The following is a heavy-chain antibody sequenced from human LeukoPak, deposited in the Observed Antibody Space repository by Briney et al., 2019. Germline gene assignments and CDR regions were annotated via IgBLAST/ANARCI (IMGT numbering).Heavy chain of an antibody. Sequence: TGGSLRLSCRASGFTFNTYAMSWVRQAPGKGLEWVSSDSGSGDSTYYADSVKGRFTISRDNSKNTLYLQMNSLRAEDTAVYYCARDGGKETRGRGLQLLWDYWGQGTLVTVSS. J-gene: IGHJ4*02. CDR3: ARDGGKETRGRGLQLLWDY. CDR1: GFTFNTYA. CDR2: DSGSGDST. V-gene: IGHV3-23*01. D-gene: IGHD3-16*01.